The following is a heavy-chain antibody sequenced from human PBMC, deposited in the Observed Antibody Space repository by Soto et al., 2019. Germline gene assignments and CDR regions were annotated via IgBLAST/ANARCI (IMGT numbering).Heavy chain of an antibody. V-gene: IGHV4-34*01. D-gene: IGHD3-10*01. J-gene: IGHJ6*02. CDR1: GGSFSGYY. CDR2: INHSGST. CDR3: ARWYYGSGSNYGMDV. Sequence: PSETLSLTCAVYGGSFSGYYWSWIRQPPGKGLEWIGEINHSGSTNYNPSLKSRVTISVDTSKNQFSLKLSSVTAADTAVYYCARWYYGSGSNYGMDVWGQGTTVTVSS.